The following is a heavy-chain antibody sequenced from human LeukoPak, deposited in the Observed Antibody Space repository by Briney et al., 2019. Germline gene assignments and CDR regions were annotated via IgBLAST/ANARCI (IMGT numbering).Heavy chain of an antibody. CDR2: TFNGGST. J-gene: IGHJ4*02. V-gene: IGHV4-59*11. CDR3: ASRPADTTWYGVFDY. Sequence: PSETLSLTCSVSGGPINSHYWSWIRQPPGKRLEWIGYTFNGGSTEYNPSFRSRVTISVDTSRDQFFLRLSSVTAADTAIYYCASRPADTTWYGVFDYWSQGTLVTVSS. CDR1: GGPINSHY. D-gene: IGHD3-10*01.